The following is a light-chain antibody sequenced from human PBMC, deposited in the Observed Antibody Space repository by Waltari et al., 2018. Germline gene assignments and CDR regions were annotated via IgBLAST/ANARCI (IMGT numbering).Light chain of an antibody. CDR3: QQTYITPRT. Sequence: EIVLTQSPGTLSLSPGETATLSCRASQSVSRALVWYQQKPGQAPRLLIYDASRRAPGIPDRFSGSGSGTDFTLTISNLQPEDFATYYCQQTYITPRTFGQGTKVEIK. J-gene: IGKJ1*01. CDR1: QSVSRA. V-gene: IGKV3-20*01. CDR2: DAS.